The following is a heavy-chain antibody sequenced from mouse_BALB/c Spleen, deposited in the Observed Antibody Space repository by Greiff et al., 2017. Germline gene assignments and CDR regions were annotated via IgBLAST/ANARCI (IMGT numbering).Heavy chain of an antibody. CDR3: ARITTATDYYAMDY. Sequence: VKLVESGPGLVAPSQSLSITCTVSGFSLTSYGVHWVRQPPGKGLEWLGVIWAGGSTNYNSALMSRLSISKDNSKSQVFLKMNSLQTDDTAMYYCARITTATDYYAMDYWGQGTSVTVSS. CDR1: GFSLTSYG. V-gene: IGHV2-9*02. D-gene: IGHD1-2*01. J-gene: IGHJ4*01. CDR2: IWAGGST.